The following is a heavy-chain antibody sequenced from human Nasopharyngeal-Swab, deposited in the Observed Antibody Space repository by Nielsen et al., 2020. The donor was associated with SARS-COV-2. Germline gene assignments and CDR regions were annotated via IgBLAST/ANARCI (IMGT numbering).Heavy chain of an antibody. Sequence: WVRQAPGQGLEWMGRINPNSGGTNYAQKFQGRVTTTRDTSISTAYMELSRLRSDDTAVYYCATAPQGIFDYWGQGTLVTVSS. J-gene: IGHJ4*02. CDR2: INPNSGGT. V-gene: IGHV1-2*06. CDR3: ATAPQGIFDY. D-gene: IGHD3-10*01.